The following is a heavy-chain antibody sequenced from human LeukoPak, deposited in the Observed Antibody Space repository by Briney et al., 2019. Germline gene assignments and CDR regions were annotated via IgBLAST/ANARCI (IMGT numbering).Heavy chain of an antibody. D-gene: IGHD3-9*01. V-gene: IGHV3-23*01. J-gene: IGHJ4*02. CDR3: AKDGNYDILTGYYD. CDR1: GFTFSSYA. CDR2: ISGSGGST. Sequence: PGGSLRLSCAASGFTFSSYAMSWVRQAPGKGLEWVSAISGSGGSTYYADSVKGRFTISRDNSKNTLYLQMNSLRAEDTAVYYYAKDGNYDILTGYYDWGQGTLVTVSS.